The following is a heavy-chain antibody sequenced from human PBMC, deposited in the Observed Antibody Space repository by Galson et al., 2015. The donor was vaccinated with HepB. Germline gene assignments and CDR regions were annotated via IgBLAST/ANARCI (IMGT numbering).Heavy chain of an antibody. CDR1: GFTFSSYA. V-gene: IGHV3-23*01. D-gene: IGHD3-16*01. Sequence: SLRLSCAASGFTFSSYAMSWVRQAPGKGLEWVSAISGSGGSTYYADSVKGRFTISRDNSKNTPYLQMNSLRAEDTAVYYCARAVGYYYYGMDVWGQGTTVTVSS. J-gene: IGHJ6*02. CDR3: ARAVGYYYYGMDV. CDR2: ISGSGGST.